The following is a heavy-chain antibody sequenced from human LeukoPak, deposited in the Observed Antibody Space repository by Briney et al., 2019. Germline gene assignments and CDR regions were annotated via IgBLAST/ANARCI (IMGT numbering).Heavy chain of an antibody. CDR3: ARGTPDGYDHYYYYYGMDV. CDR2: ISSSSSTT. CDR1: GFTFSSYS. J-gene: IGHJ6*02. D-gene: IGHD5-12*01. Sequence: GGSLRLSCAASGFTFSSYSMNWVRQAPGKGLEWVSYISSSSSTTYYADSVKGRFTISRHNSKNTLYLQMNSLRAEDTAVYYCARGTPDGYDHYYYYYGMDVWGQGTTVTVSS. V-gene: IGHV3-48*01.